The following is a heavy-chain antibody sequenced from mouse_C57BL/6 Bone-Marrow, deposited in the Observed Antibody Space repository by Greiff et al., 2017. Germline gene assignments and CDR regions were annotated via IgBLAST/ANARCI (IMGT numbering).Heavy chain of an antibody. Sequence: QVQLQQSGAELVKPGASVKLSCKASGYTFTEYTIHWVKQRSGQGLEWIGWFYPGSGSIKYNEKFKDKATLTADKSSSTVYMELSRLTSEDSAVYFCARHGTKERLRGYYAMDYGGQGTSVTVSS. CDR3: ARHGTKERLRGYYAMDY. CDR1: GYTFTEYT. CDR2: FYPGSGSI. D-gene: IGHD3-2*02. V-gene: IGHV1-62-2*01. J-gene: IGHJ4*01.